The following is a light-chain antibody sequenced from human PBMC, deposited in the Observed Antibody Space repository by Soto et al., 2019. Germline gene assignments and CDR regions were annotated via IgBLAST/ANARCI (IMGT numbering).Light chain of an antibody. V-gene: IGLV3-21*04. J-gene: IGLJ2*01. CDR1: NIGTKS. Sequence: SYELTQSPSVSVAPGKTARITCGGNNIGTKSVHWYQQRPGLAPVLVIYYDDDRPSGIPERFSGSNSGNTATLSISRVEAGDEADYYCQVWDSSSDHVVFGGGTKLTVL. CDR2: YDD. CDR3: QVWDSSSDHVV.